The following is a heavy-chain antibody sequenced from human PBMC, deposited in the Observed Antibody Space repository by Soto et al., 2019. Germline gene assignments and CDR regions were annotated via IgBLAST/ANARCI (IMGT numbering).Heavy chain of an antibody. CDR2: VSNDGIRK. CDR3: ARWVGGSMYDNSGKYDS. V-gene: IGHV3-30*03. J-gene: IGHJ5*01. Sequence: QVQLVESGGGVVQPGRSLRLTCAASGFIFSGSGMHWVCQAPGKGLEWVALVSNDGIRKYYGDSVKGRFTISRDNAENTLYLQMNSLRAEDTAVYYCARWVGGSMYDNSGKYDSWGQGTLVTVSS. D-gene: IGHD3-22*01. CDR1: GFIFSGSG.